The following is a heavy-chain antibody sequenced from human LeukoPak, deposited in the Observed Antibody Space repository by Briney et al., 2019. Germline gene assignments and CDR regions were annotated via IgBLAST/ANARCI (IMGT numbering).Heavy chain of an antibody. CDR2: INHSGST. V-gene: IGHV4-34*01. CDR3: AREVLYYDFWSGYLRKYYFDY. D-gene: IGHD3-3*01. J-gene: IGHJ4*02. CDR1: GGSLSGYY. Sequence: SETLSLTSAVYGGSLSGYYWSSIRQPPRKGLEWIGEINHSGSTNYNPSLESRVTISVDTSKNQFSLKLSSVTAADTAVYYCAREVLYYDFWSGYLRKYYFDYWGQGTLVTVSS.